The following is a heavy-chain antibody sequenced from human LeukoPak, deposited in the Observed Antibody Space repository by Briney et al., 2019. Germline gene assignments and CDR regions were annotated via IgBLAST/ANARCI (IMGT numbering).Heavy chain of an antibody. CDR1: GDSISRFY. CDR2: YTGDT. D-gene: IGHD6-6*01. Sequence: PSETLSLTCSVSGDSISRFYWSWVRQPPGKGLEWIGYTGDTNYNPSLKSRVTMSVDTSKNQFSLKLSSVTAADTAVYYCARVGIAALGGYYFDYWGQGTLVTVSS. CDR3: ARVGIAALGGYYFDY. V-gene: IGHV4-59*12. J-gene: IGHJ4*02.